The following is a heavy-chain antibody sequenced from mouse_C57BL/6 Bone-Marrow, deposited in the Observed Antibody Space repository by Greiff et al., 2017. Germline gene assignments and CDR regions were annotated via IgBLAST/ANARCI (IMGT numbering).Heavy chain of an antibody. Sequence: VQLQQSGTVLARPGASVKMSCKTSGYTFTSYWMHWVKQRPGQGLEWIGAIYPGNSDTSYNQKFKGKAKLTAVTSASTAYMALSSRTNEDSAVYYCTRRGWGYHAMDYWGQGTSVTVSS. V-gene: IGHV1-5*01. D-gene: IGHD2-3*01. J-gene: IGHJ4*01. CDR3: TRRGWGYHAMDY. CDR2: IYPGNSDT. CDR1: GYTFTSYW.